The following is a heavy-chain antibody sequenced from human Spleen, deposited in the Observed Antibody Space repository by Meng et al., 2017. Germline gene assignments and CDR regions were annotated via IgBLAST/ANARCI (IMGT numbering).Heavy chain of an antibody. V-gene: IGHV1-69*13. CDR1: GYTFPSHN. D-gene: IGHD3-22*01. Sequence: SVKVSCKASGYTFPSHNINWVRQAPGQGLEWMGGIIPIFGTANYAQKFQGRVTITADESTSTAYMELSSLRSEDTAVYYCARDSYYYDSSGYYSHDAFDIWGQGTMVT. CDR3: ARDSYYYDSSGYYSHDAFDI. J-gene: IGHJ3*02. CDR2: IIPIFGTA.